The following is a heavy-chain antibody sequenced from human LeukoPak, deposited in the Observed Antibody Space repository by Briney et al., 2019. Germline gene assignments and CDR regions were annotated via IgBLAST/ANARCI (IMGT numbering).Heavy chain of an antibody. D-gene: IGHD3-10*01. J-gene: IGHJ5*02. CDR3: ARDQDYYGSGSHGAYWFDP. Sequence: PSETLSLTCTVSGGSISSSSYYWGWIRQPPGKGLEWIGSIYYSGSTYYNPSLKSRVTISVDTSKNQFSLKLSSVTAADTAVYYCARDQDYYGSGSHGAYWFDPWGQGTLVTVSS. V-gene: IGHV4-39*07. CDR2: IYYSGST. CDR1: GGSISSSSYY.